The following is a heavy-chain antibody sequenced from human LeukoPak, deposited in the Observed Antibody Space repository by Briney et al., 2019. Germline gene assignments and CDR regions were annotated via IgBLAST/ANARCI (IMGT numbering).Heavy chain of an antibody. CDR2: ISSSSSYI. Sequence: GGSLRLSCAASGFTFSSYSMNWVRQAPGKGLEWVSSISSSSSYIYYADSVKGRFTISRDNAKNSLYLQMNSLRAEDTAVYYCAKDAYDSSGYYFLYFDYWGQGTLVTVSS. V-gene: IGHV3-21*04. D-gene: IGHD3-22*01. J-gene: IGHJ4*02. CDR1: GFTFSSYS. CDR3: AKDAYDSSGYYFLYFDY.